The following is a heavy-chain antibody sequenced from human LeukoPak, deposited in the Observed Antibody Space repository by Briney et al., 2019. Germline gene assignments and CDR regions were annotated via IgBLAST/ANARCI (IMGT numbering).Heavy chain of an antibody. V-gene: IGHV3-30*02. J-gene: IGHJ4*02. CDR2: IRYDGNSE. Sequence: GGSLRLSCAASEFTFSSSGMHWVRQAPGTGLEWVAFIRYDGNSEYYADSVKGRFTISRDNSKNTLSLQMNNLRAEDTAVYYCARGGGSENQYAPWYFWGQGTLVTVSS. CDR1: EFTFSSSG. CDR3: ARGGGSENQYAPWYF. D-gene: IGHD3-10*01.